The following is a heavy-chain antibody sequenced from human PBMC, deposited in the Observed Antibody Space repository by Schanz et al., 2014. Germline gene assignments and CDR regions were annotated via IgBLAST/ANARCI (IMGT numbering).Heavy chain of an antibody. D-gene: IGHD2-2*01. CDR1: GNTLSAYY. J-gene: IGHJ6*02. CDR3: ARERGRGYCSRTSCSKDYGMDV. CDR2: IDPNSGGT. Sequence: QVQLVQSGAEVKKPGASVKVSCKASGNTLSAYYIHWIRQAPGQGLEWMGWIDPNSGGTNYAQRFQGRVTTTRDTSSRTVYMQLSRLTSDDTAVYFCARERGRGYCSRTSCSKDYGMDVWGQGTTVTVSS. V-gene: IGHV1-2*02.